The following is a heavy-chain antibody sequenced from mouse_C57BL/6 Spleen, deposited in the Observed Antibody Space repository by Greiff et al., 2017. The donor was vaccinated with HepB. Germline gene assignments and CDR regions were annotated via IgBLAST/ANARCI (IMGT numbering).Heavy chain of an antibody. CDR3: AREAIYYYGSSYEGDAMDY. V-gene: IGHV1-61*01. Sequence: QVQLKQPGAELVRPGSSVKLSCKASGYTFTSYWMDWVKQRPGQGLEWIGNIYPSDSETHYNQKFKDKATLTVDKSSSTAYMQLSSLTSEDSAVYYCAREAIYYYGSSYEGDAMDYWGQGTSVTVSS. D-gene: IGHD1-1*01. CDR1: GYTFTSYW. CDR2: IYPSDSET. J-gene: IGHJ4*01.